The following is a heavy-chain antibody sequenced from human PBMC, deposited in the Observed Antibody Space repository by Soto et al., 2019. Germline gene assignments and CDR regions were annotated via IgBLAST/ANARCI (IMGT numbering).Heavy chain of an antibody. V-gene: IGHV4-59*08. Sequence: SETLSLTCTVSGGSISSYYWSWIRQPPGKGLEWIGYIYYSGSTNYNPSLKSRVTISVDTSKNQFSLKLSSVTAADTAVYYCARWITIFGVVNWFDPWGQGTLVTVSS. D-gene: IGHD3-3*01. CDR1: GGSISSYY. CDR2: IYYSGST. CDR3: ARWITIFGVVNWFDP. J-gene: IGHJ5*02.